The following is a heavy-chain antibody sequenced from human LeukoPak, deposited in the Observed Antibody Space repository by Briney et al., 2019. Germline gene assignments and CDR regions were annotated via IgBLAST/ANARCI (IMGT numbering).Heavy chain of an antibody. V-gene: IGHV3-9*01. CDR1: GFTFDDYA. J-gene: IGHJ4*02. D-gene: IGHD6-6*01. CDR3: AKDMKYSTLYYFDY. CDR2: ISWNSGSI. Sequence: GRSLRLSCAASGFTFDDYAMHWVRQAPGKGLEWVSGISWNSGSIGYADSVKGRFTISRDNAKNSLYLQMNSLRAEDTALYYCAKDMKYSTLYYFDYWGQGTLVTVSS.